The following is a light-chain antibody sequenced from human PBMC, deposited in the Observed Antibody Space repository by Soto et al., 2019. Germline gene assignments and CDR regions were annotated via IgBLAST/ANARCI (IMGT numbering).Light chain of an antibody. CDR1: QSVSNSY. Sequence: EIGLTQSPGTLSLSPGERATLSCRATQSVSNSYLAWYQQKPGQAPRLLIYGPASRATSIPDRFSGSGSGTDFTLIISRLEPEDFAVYYCQQYGRSPPYTFGQGTKLDIK. CDR2: GPA. CDR3: QQYGRSPPYT. V-gene: IGKV3-20*01. J-gene: IGKJ2*01.